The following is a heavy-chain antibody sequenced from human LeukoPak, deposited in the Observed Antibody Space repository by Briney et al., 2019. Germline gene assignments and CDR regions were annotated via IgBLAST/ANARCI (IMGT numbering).Heavy chain of an antibody. Sequence: TPSETLSLTCAVSGDSISSSPYYWVWLRQPPGKGLEWIGGVFYSGTTYYHPSLKSRVTISVDTSKNQFSLQLRSVTAADTAAYYCARGGYQQTSTFDFWGQGTLVTVSS. V-gene: IGHV4-39*07. CDR2: VFYSGTT. CDR3: ARGGYQQTSTFDF. CDR1: GDSISSSPYY. D-gene: IGHD5-18*01. J-gene: IGHJ4*02.